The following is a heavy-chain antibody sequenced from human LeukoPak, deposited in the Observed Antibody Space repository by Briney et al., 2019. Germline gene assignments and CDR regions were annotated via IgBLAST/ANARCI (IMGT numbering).Heavy chain of an antibody. D-gene: IGHD6-13*01. CDR2: ISRSGSTI. Sequence: GGSLRLSCAASGFTFSDYYMSWIRQAPGKGLEWVSYISRSGSTIYYADSVKGRFTISRDNAKNSLYLQMNSLRAEDTAVYYCARAGYSSSWYESPYYYYGMDVWGQGTTVTVSS. J-gene: IGHJ6*02. CDR3: ARAGYSSSWYESPYYYYGMDV. V-gene: IGHV3-11*01. CDR1: GFTFSDYY.